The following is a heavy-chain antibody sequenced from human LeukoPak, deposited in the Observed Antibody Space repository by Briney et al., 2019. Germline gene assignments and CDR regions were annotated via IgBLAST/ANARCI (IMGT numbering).Heavy chain of an antibody. Sequence: GGSLRLSCAASGFTFSTYAIHWVRQAPGKGLEWVAVISYDGSNKYYVDSVKGRFTIARDNSKNTVYLQMNSLRAEDMAVYYCAREEWYYFDYWGQGTLVTVSS. J-gene: IGHJ4*02. V-gene: IGHV3-30-3*01. D-gene: IGHD3-3*01. CDR1: GFTFSTYA. CDR3: AREEWYYFDY. CDR2: ISYDGSNK.